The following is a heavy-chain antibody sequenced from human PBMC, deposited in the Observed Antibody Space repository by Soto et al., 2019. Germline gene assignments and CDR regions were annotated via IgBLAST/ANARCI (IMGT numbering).Heavy chain of an antibody. CDR3: ARDLGGWPDY. Sequence: ASVKVSCKASGYTFNSHAIHWVRQAPGQRPEWMGWINAGNGNTKYSQKFQGRVTVTKDTSASTAYMELSSLRSEDTAVYYCARDLGGWPDYWGQGTLVTVSS. CDR2: INAGNGNT. J-gene: IGHJ4*02. D-gene: IGHD2-15*01. CDR1: GYTFNSHA. V-gene: IGHV1-3*01.